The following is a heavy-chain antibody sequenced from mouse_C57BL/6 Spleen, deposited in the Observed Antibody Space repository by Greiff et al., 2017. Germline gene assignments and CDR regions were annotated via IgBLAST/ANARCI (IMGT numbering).Heavy chain of an antibody. CDR1: GYTFTSYE. CDR3: TSEDIPTVVGYFDV. V-gene: IGHV1-15*01. CDR2: IDPGTGGT. J-gene: IGHJ1*03. D-gene: IGHD1-1*01. Sequence: VQLQQPGAELVRPGASVTMSCKASGYTFTSYEMTWVKQRPVHGLEWIGAIDPGTGGTTYNQKFKGKAILTADKSSSTAYMALRRLTSEDSAVYACTSEDIPTVVGYFDVWGTGTTVTVSS.